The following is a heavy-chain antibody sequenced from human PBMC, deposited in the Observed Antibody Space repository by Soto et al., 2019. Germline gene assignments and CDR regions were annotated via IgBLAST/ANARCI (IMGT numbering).Heavy chain of an antibody. Sequence: PGGSLRLSCSASGFTFSSYAMHWVRQAPGKGLEYVSAISSNGGSTYYADSVKGRFTISRDNSKNTLYLQMSSLRAEDTAVYYCVKKEVVGAVVGHDYWGQGTLVTVSS. CDR2: ISSNGGST. J-gene: IGHJ4*02. D-gene: IGHD1-26*01. V-gene: IGHV3-64D*06. CDR1: GFTFSSYA. CDR3: VKKEVVGAVVGHDY.